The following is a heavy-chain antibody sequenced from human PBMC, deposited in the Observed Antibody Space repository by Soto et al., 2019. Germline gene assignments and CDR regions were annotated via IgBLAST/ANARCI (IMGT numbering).Heavy chain of an antibody. J-gene: IGHJ5*02. V-gene: IGHV3-30*18. CDR3: VKDYGYCSGGSCYSSGWFDP. Sequence: GGSLRLSCAASGFTFSSYGMHWVRQAPGKGLEWVAVISYDGSNKYYADSVKGRFTISRDNSKNTLYLQMNSLRAEDTAVYYCVKDYGYCSGGSCYSSGWFDPWGQGT. D-gene: IGHD2-15*01. CDR1: GFTFSSYG. CDR2: ISYDGSNK.